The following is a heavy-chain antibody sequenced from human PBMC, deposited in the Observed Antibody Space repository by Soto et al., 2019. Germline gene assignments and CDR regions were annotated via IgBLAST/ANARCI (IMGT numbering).Heavy chain of an antibody. CDR1: GYTFTHYF. V-gene: IGHV1-46*01. Sequence: QVQLVQSGAEVKKPGASVKLSCRTSGYTFTHYFIHWVRQAPGQGLGWLAIISPASGSTNYAQDFQGRVTLTMDTSTTTVYMELSGLRAEDTVIFYCARDLAAGDYWGQGTLVTVSS. CDR2: ISPASGST. D-gene: IGHD6-13*01. CDR3: ARDLAAGDY. J-gene: IGHJ4*02.